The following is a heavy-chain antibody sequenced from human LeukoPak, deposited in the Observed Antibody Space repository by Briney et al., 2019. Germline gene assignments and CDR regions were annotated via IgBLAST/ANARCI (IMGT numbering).Heavy chain of an antibody. Sequence: GGSLRLSCAASGITFRSYGMHWVRQAPGKGLEWVAFIWYDGSNKYYADSVKGRFTISRDNSRNTLFLQMNSLRAEDTAVYYCATYRATQYFDYWGQGTLVSVSS. V-gene: IGHV3-30*02. CDR2: IWYDGSNK. D-gene: IGHD2-15*01. CDR3: ATYRATQYFDY. J-gene: IGHJ4*02. CDR1: GITFRSYG.